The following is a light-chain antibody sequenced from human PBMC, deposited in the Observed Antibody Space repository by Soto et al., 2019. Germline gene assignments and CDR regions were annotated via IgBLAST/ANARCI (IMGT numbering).Light chain of an antibody. CDR1: QSVSRN. Sequence: EIVMTPSPATLSVSPGARATLSCRASQSVSRNLAWYQQKPGQAPRLLIYGASTRATGIPARFSGSGSGTEFTLTISSLQAEDVAVYYCQQYNKWPITVGQGTRLEIK. CDR3: QQYNKWPIT. V-gene: IGKV3D-15*01. J-gene: IGKJ5*01. CDR2: GAS.